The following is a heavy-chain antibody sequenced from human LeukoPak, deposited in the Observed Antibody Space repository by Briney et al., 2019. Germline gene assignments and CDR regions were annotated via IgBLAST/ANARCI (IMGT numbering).Heavy chain of an antibody. D-gene: IGHD3-10*01. J-gene: IGHJ4*02. V-gene: IGHV3-30*02. CDR2: IRNDGSNK. CDR1: GFTFSSYG. CDR3: ARDPDYYGSGTYYNHYFDN. Sequence: GGSLRLSCAASGFTFSSYGMHWVRQAPGKGLEWVAFIRNDGSNKYYADPVRGRFTISRDNSKNSLYLQMNSLRAEDTAVYYCARDPDYYGSGTYYNHYFDNWGQGTLVTVSS.